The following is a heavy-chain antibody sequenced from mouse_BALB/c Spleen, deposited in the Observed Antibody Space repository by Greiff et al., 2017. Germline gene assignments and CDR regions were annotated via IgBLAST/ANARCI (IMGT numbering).Heavy chain of an antibody. V-gene: IGHV1-82*01. CDR2: IYPGDGDT. Sequence: QVQLQQSGPELVKPGASVKISCKASGYAFSSSWMNWVKQRPGQGLEWIGRIYPGDGDTNYNGKFKGKATLTADKSSSTAYMQLSSLTSVDSAVYFCARSEANWAHYAMDDWGQGTSVTVSS. J-gene: IGHJ4*01. CDR1: GYAFSSSW. D-gene: IGHD4-1*01. CDR3: ARSEANWAHYAMDD.